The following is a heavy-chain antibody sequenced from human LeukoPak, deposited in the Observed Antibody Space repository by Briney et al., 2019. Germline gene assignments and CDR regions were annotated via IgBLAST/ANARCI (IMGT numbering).Heavy chain of an antibody. CDR3: ARGGHFDY. J-gene: IGHJ4*02. Sequence: SETLSLTCAVYGGSFSGYYWSWIRQPPGKGLEWIGEINHSGSTNYNPSLKSRVTISVDTSKNQFSLKLNSVTPEDTAVYYCARGGHFDYWGQGTLVTVSS. V-gene: IGHV4-34*01. CDR1: GGSFSGYY. CDR2: INHSGST.